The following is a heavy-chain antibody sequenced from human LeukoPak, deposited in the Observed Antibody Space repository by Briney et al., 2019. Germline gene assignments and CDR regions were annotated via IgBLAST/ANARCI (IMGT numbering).Heavy chain of an antibody. CDR2: IYYSGST. V-gene: IGHV4-59*01. D-gene: IGHD1-1*01. Sequence: SETLSLTCTVSGGSISSYYWSWIRQPPGKGLDWIGYIYYSGSTNYNPSLKSRVTMSVDTSKNQFSLKLSSVTAADTAVYYCAREGTSSLIDYWGQGTLVTVSS. J-gene: IGHJ4*02. CDR3: AREGTSSLIDY. CDR1: GGSISSYY.